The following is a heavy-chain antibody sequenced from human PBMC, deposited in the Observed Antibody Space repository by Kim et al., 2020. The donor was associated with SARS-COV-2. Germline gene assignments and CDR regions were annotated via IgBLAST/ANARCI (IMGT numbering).Heavy chain of an antibody. Sequence: GGSLRLSCAASGFTFSSYEMNWVRQAPGKGLEWVSYISSSGSTIYYADSVKGRFTISRDNAKNSLYLQMNSLRAEDTAVYYCARDQGSGYSSGWYVLDAFDIWGQGTMVTVSS. J-gene: IGHJ3*02. CDR1: GFTFSSYE. D-gene: IGHD6-19*01. V-gene: IGHV3-48*03. CDR3: ARDQGSGYSSGWYVLDAFDI. CDR2: ISSSGSTI.